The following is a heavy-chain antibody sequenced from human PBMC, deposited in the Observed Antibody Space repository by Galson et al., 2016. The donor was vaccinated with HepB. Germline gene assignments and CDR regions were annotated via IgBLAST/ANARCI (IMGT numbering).Heavy chain of an antibody. Sequence: SETLSLTCTVSGGSISSYYWSWIRQPPGKGLEWIGYINNSGSTNYNPSLKSRVTISVNTSKNHFSLKLSSATAADTAVYYCASASDRGNYDLFTDHYRWNYFAYWGQGTLVSVSS. CDR1: GGSISSYY. V-gene: IGHV4-59*01. CDR2: INNSGST. D-gene: IGHD3-9*01. CDR3: ASASDRGNYDLFTDHYRWNYFAY. J-gene: IGHJ4*02.